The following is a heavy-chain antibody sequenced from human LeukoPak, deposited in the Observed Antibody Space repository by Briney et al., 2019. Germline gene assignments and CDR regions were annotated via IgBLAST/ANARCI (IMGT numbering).Heavy chain of an antibody. CDR3: ANLGYCSSTSCYLGAFDI. Sequence: SETLSLTCTVSGGSISSGGYYWSWIRQHPGQGLEWIGYIYYSGSTYYNPSLKSRVTISVDTSKNQFSLKLSSVTAADTAVYYCANLGYCSSTSCYLGAFDIWGQGTMVTVSS. V-gene: IGHV4-31*03. CDR1: GGSISSGGYY. CDR2: IYYSGST. D-gene: IGHD2-2*01. J-gene: IGHJ3*02.